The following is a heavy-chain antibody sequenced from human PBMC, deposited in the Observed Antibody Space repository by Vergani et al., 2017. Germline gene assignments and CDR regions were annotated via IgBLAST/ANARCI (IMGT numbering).Heavy chain of an antibody. J-gene: IGHJ5*02. CDR3: AKSPLWFGELS. V-gene: IGHV3-23*01. Sequence: EVQLLESGGGLVQPGGSLSLSCAASGFTFSSYAMSWVRQAPGKGLEWVSAISGSAGSTYYADSVKGRFTIPRDNSKNTLYLQMNSLGAEDTAVYYCAKSPLWFGELSWGQGTLVTVSS. CDR2: ISGSAGST. CDR1: GFTFSSYA. D-gene: IGHD3-10*01.